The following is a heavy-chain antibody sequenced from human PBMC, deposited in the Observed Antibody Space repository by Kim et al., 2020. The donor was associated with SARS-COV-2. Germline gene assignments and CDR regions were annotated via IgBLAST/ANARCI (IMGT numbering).Heavy chain of an antibody. D-gene: IGHD3-10*01. CDR3: ARGGSGSYYIFDY. CDR2: IIPIFGTA. CDR1: GGTFSSYA. V-gene: IGHV1-69*13. J-gene: IGHJ4*02. Sequence: SVKVSCKASGGTFSSYAISWVRQAPGQGLEWMGGIIPIFGTANYAQKFQGRVTITADESTSTAYMELSSLRSEDTAVYYCARGGSGSYYIFDYWGQGTLVTVSS.